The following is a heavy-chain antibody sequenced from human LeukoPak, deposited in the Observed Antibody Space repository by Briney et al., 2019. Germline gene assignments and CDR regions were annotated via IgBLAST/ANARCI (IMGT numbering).Heavy chain of an antibody. CDR1: GGSISTSNYY. D-gene: IGHD6-19*01. CDR2: IYYTGST. Sequence: SETLSPTCTVSGGSISTSNYYLGWIRQPPGKGLEWIGNIYYTGSTYYNASLQSRVTISIDMSKNQFSLRLSSVTAADTAMYYCVKSGGYGLIDYWGQGTLVTVSS. V-gene: IGHV4-39*01. CDR3: VKSGGYGLIDY. J-gene: IGHJ4*02.